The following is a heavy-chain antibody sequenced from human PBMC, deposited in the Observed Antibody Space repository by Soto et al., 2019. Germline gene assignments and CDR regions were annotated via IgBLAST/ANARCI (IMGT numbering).Heavy chain of an antibody. Sequence: SETLSLTCTVSGFSISSSSYYWGWIRQPPGKGLEWIGSIYYSGSTYYNPSLKSRVTISVDTSKNQFSLKLSSVTAADTAVYYCARHVPYCSSTSCYSDYYYYYYMDVWGKGTTVTVSS. J-gene: IGHJ6*03. D-gene: IGHD2-2*01. CDR1: GFSISSSSYY. CDR2: IYYSGST. CDR3: ARHVPYCSSTSCYSDYYYYYYMDV. V-gene: IGHV4-39*01.